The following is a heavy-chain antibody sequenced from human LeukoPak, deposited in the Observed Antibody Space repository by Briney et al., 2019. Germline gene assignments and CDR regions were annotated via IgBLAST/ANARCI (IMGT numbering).Heavy chain of an antibody. V-gene: IGHV4-59*02. Sequence: SETLSLTCTVAGGSVNNYYWNWIRQSPGKGLEWIGYIHYTGSSNSNPSLKSRVTISVDTSKNQVSLKLRSVSIADTAVYYCARMEGEWLPIAFDIWGHGTMVTVSS. CDR2: IHYTGSS. CDR3: ARMEGEWLPIAFDI. J-gene: IGHJ3*02. D-gene: IGHD6-19*01. CDR1: GGSVNNYY.